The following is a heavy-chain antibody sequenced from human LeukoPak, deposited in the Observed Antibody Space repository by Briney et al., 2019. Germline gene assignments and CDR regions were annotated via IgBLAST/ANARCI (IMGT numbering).Heavy chain of an antibody. CDR2: IYYSGST. V-gene: IGHV4-59*01. D-gene: IGHD3-10*01. CDR1: GGSISSYY. Sequence: SETLSLTCTVSGGSISSYYWSWIRQPPGKGLEWIGYIYYSGSTNYNPSLKSRVTISVDTSKNQFTLKLSSVTAADTAVYYCARRVHYYGSGSFDYWGQGTLVTVSS. J-gene: IGHJ4*02. CDR3: ARRVHYYGSGSFDY.